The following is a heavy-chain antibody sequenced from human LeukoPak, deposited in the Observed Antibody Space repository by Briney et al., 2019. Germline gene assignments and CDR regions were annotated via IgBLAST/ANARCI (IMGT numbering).Heavy chain of an antibody. CDR3: ASGRLYAGMGDYFDY. V-gene: IGHV3-23*01. Sequence: PGGSLRLSCAASGFTFSSYAMSWVRQAPGKGLEWVSAISGSGGSTYYPVSVKGRFTISRDNSNNTLYMQMNSLTDEDTAVYNCASGRLYAGMGDYFDYWGQGTLVTVSS. J-gene: IGHJ4*02. CDR2: ISGSGGST. CDR1: GFTFSSYA. D-gene: IGHD3-3*01.